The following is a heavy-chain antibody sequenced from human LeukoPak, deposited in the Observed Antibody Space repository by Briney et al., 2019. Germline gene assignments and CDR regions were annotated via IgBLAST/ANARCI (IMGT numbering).Heavy chain of an antibody. D-gene: IGHD3-22*01. CDR3: ARDTGYYDSSGLLNDI. CDR2: VNAGNGNT. CDR1: GYTFTSYA. J-gene: IGHJ3*02. V-gene: IGHV1-3*01. Sequence: ASVKVSCKASGYTFTSYAMHWVRQAPGQRLEWMGWVNAGNGNTKYSQKFQGGVTITRDTSASTAYMELSSLRSEDTAVYYCARDTGYYDSSGLLNDIWGQGTMVTVSS.